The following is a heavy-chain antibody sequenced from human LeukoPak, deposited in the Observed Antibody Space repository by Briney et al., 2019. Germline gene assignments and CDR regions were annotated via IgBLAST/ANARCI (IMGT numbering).Heavy chain of an antibody. CDR2: LYSGGNT. J-gene: IGHJ5*02. CDR3: VRTQPRSRLLDR. V-gene: IGHV3-53*01. D-gene: IGHD1-26*01. Sequence: PGGSLRLSCAASELSVSDNYMSWVRPAPGKGLEWVSILYSGGNTYYTDSVKGRFTISRDTSKNTLYLQMNSLRADDTAVYYCVRTQPRSRLLDRWGQGTLVTVSS. CDR1: ELSVSDNY.